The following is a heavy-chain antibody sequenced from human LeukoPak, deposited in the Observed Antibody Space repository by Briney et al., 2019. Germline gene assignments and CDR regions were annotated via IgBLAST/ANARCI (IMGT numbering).Heavy chain of an antibody. CDR1: GGSISSSGYY. V-gene: IGHV4-39*01. Sequence: SETLSPTCTVSGGSISSSGYYWGWIRQPPGKGLEWIGSIYYSGSTYYNPSLKSRVTISVDTSKNQFSLKLSSVTAADTAVYYCARLPYGDYVFDYWGQGTLVTVSS. CDR3: ARLPYGDYVFDY. D-gene: IGHD4-17*01. J-gene: IGHJ4*02. CDR2: IYYSGST.